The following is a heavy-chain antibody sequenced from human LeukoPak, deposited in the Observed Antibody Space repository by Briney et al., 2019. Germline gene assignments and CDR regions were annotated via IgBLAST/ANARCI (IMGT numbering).Heavy chain of an antibody. CDR2: INHSGST. CDR1: GGSISSGSYY. J-gene: IGHJ4*02. CDR3: ARKNSSGWFNVLKRPYYFDY. D-gene: IGHD6-19*01. Sequence: PSQTLSLTCTVSGGSISSGSYYWSWIPPPAGKGLEWIGEINHSGSTNYNPSLQIRVTISVDTTQNQFSLKLSSVTAADTAVYYCARKNSSGWFNVLKRPYYFDYWGQGTLVTVSS. V-gene: IGHV4-61*09.